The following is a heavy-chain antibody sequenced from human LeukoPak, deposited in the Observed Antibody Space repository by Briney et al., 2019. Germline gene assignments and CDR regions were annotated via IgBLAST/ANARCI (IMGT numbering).Heavy chain of an antibody. Sequence: GGSLRLSCAASGFTFSSYAMHWVRQAPGKGLEWVAVISYDGSNKYYADSVKGRFTISRDNSKNTLYLQMNSLRAEDTAVYYCARDRLLVTASLAFDIWGQGTMVTVSS. CDR3: ARDRLLVTASLAFDI. J-gene: IGHJ3*02. D-gene: IGHD2-21*02. V-gene: IGHV3-30*04. CDR1: GFTFSSYA. CDR2: ISYDGSNK.